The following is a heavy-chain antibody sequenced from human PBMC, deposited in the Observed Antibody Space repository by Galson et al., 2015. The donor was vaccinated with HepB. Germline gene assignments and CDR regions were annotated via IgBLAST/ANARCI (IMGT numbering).Heavy chain of an antibody. CDR2: MNPNSGNT. CDR3: ARGSHPYDFWSGYYTYYYYYYMDV. Sequence: SVKVSCKASGYTFTSYDINWVRQATGQGLEWMGWMNPNSGNTGYAQKFQGRVTMTRNTSISTAYMELSSLRSEDTAVYYCARGSHPYDFWSGYYTYYYYYYMDVWGKGTTVTVSS. D-gene: IGHD3-3*01. CDR1: GYTFTSYD. J-gene: IGHJ6*03. V-gene: IGHV1-8*01.